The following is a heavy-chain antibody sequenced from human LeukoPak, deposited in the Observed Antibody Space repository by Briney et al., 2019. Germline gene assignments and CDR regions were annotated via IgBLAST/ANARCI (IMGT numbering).Heavy chain of an antibody. V-gene: IGHV4-30-2*01. CDR1: GGSISSGGYY. J-gene: IGHJ4*02. CDR2: IYHSGST. CDR3: ARDDSSSWHRAIDY. D-gene: IGHD6-13*01. Sequence: PSETLSLTCTVSGGSISSGGYYWSWIRQPPGKGLEWIGYIYHSGSTYYNPSLKSRVTISVDTSKNQFSLKLSSVTAADTAVYYCARDDSSSWHRAIDYWGQGTLVTVSS.